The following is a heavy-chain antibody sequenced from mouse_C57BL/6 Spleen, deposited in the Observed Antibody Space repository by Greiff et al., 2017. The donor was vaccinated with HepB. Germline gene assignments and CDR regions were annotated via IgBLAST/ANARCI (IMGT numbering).Heavy chain of an antibody. J-gene: IGHJ1*03. CDR3: ARHDPLGYCDV. CDR2: INSDGGST. Sequence: EVKVVESGGGLVQPGESLKLSCESYEYEFPSHDMSWVRKTPEKRLELVAAINSDGGSTYYPDTMERRFIISRDNTKKTLYLQMSSLRSEDTALYYFARHDPLGYCDVWGTGTTVTVSS. V-gene: IGHV5-2*01. CDR1: EYEFPSHD. D-gene: IGHD3-3*01.